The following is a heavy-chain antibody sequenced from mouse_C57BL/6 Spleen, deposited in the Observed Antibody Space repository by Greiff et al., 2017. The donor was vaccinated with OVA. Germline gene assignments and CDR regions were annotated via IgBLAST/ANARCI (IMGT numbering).Heavy chain of an antibody. V-gene: IGHV1-18*01. CDR2: INPNNGGT. D-gene: IGHD1-1*01. CDR1: GYTFTDYN. J-gene: IGHJ2*01. Sequence: EVQLQQSGPELVKPGASVKIPCKASGYTFTDYNMDWVKQSHGKSLEWIGDINPNNGGTIYNQKFKGKATLTVDKSSSTAYMELRSLTSEDTAVYYCARRNYYGSSLYFDYWGQGTTLTVSS. CDR3: ARRNYYGSSLYFDY.